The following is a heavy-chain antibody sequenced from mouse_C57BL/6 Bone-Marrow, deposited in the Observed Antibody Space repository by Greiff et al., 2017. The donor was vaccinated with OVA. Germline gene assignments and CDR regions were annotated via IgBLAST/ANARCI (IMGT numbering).Heavy chain of an antibody. J-gene: IGHJ2*01. CDR2: IDPENGDT. V-gene: IGHV14-4*01. CDR1: GFNIKDDY. Sequence: VQLKQSGAELVRPGASVKLSCTASGFNIKDDYMHWVKQRPEQGLEWIGWIDPENGDTEYASKFQGKATITADTSSNTAYLQLRSLTSEDTAVYYCTFYFFDYWGQGTTLTVSS. CDR3: TFYFFDY.